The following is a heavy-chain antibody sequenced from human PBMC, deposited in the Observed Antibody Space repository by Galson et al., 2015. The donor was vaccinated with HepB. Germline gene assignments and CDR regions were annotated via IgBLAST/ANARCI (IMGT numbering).Heavy chain of an antibody. CDR1: GGSFSGYY. CDR3: ARGRGSGWWTSSFDY. Sequence: LSLTCAVYGGSFSGYYWSWIRQPPGKGLEWIGEINHSGSTNYNPSLKSRVTISVDTSKNQFSLRLSSVTAADTAVYYCARGRGSGWWTSSFDYWGQGTLVTVSS. CDR2: INHSGST. V-gene: IGHV4-34*01. J-gene: IGHJ4*02. D-gene: IGHD6-19*01.